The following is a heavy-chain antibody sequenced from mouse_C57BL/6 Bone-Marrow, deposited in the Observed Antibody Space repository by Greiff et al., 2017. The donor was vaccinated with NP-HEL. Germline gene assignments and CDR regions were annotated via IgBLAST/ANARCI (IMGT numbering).Heavy chain of an antibody. CDR1: GYTFTDYE. CDR3: TRWGSSGYVAFAY. Sequence: QVHVKQSGAELVRPGASVTLSCKASGYTFTDYEMHWVKQTPVHGLEWIGAIDPETGGTAYNQKFKGKAILTADKSSSTAYMELRSLTSEDSAVYYCTRWGSSGYVAFAYGGQGTLVTVSA. J-gene: IGHJ3*01. V-gene: IGHV1-15*01. CDR2: IDPETGGT. D-gene: IGHD3-2*02.